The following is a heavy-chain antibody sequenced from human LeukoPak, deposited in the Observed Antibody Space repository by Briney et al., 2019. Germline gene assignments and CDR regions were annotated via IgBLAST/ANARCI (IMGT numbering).Heavy chain of an antibody. V-gene: IGHV1-69*01. Sequence: SVKVSCKASGGTFSSYAISWVRQAPGQGLEWVGGIIPIFGTANYAQKFQGRVTITADESTSTAYMELSSLRSEDTAVYYCAVGGGLRHFDYWGQGTLVTVSS. CDR1: GGTFSSYA. CDR2: IIPIFGTA. CDR3: AVGGGLRHFDY. J-gene: IGHJ4*02. D-gene: IGHD5-12*01.